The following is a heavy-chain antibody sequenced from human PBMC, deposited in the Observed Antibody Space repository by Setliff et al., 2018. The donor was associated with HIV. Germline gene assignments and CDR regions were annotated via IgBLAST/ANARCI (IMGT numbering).Heavy chain of an antibody. CDR2: FYHTGST. D-gene: IGHD2-2*01. CDR1: GGSIRSHY. V-gene: IGHV4-59*11. Sequence: SETLSLTCTVSGGSIRSHYWSWIRQPPGKGLEWIGSFYHTGSTHYNPSLKSRTTMSLDTSRNQFSVKLTSVTAADTAVYYCARGHCSGTNCYGVDYYGMDVWGQGTTVTVSS. CDR3: ARGHCSGTNCYGVDYYGMDV. J-gene: IGHJ6*02.